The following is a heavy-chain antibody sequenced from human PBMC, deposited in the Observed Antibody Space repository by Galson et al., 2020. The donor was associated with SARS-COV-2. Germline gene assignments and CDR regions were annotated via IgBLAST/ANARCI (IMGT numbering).Heavy chain of an antibody. CDR3: ARGGPTNWGRKYYFDY. J-gene: IGHJ4*02. D-gene: IGHD7-27*01. CDR2: INHSGST. V-gene: IGHV4-34*01. CDR1: GGSFSGYY. Sequence: SETLSLTCAVYGGSFSGYYWSWIRQPPGKGLEWIGEINHSGSTNYNPSLKSRVTISVDTSKNQFSLKLSSVTAADTAVYYCARGGPTNWGRKYYFDYWGQGTLVTVSS.